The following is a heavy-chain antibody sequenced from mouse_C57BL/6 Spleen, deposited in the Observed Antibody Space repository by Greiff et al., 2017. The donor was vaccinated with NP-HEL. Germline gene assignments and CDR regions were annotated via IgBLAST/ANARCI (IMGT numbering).Heavy chain of an antibody. CDR1: GYTFTSYW. D-gene: IGHD1-3*01. Sequence: QVQLKQPGAELVRPGSSVKLSCKASGYTFTSYWMHWVKQRPIQGLEWIGNIDPSDSETHYNQKFKDKATLTVDKSSSTAYMQLSSLTSEDSAVYYCARLELDWYFDVWGTGTTVTVSS. V-gene: IGHV1-52*01. CDR3: ARLELDWYFDV. CDR2: IDPSDSET. J-gene: IGHJ1*03.